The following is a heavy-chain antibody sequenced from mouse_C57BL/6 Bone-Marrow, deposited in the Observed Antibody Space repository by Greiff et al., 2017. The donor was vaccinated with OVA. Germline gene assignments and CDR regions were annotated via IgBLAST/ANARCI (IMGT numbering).Heavy chain of an antibody. CDR3: ARMTLDYYGSRRYFDY. Sequence: QVTLKVSGPGILQPSQTLSLTCSFSGFSLSTFGMGVGWIRQPSGKGLEWLAHIWWDDDKYYNPALKSRLTISKATSKNHVFLKIANVDTADTATYYCARMTLDYYGSRRYFDYWGQGTTLTVSS. D-gene: IGHD1-1*01. CDR2: IWWDDDK. J-gene: IGHJ2*01. CDR1: GFSLSTFGMG. V-gene: IGHV8-8*01.